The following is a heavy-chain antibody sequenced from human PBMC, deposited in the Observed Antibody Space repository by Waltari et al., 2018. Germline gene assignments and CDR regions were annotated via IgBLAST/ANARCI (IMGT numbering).Heavy chain of an antibody. CDR2: INQDGSQK. CDR3: ARDPGYSSFDY. D-gene: IGHD6-19*01. V-gene: IGHV3-7*01. Sequence: EVQLVQSGGGLVQPGESLRLSCAADGFTVSHSWMSWVRQAPGKGLEFVANINQDGSQKNYVDSVKGRFTISRDNAKNSLYLQMNSLRAEDTAFYYCARDPGYSSFDYWGQGTLVTVSS. CDR1: GFTVSHSW. J-gene: IGHJ4*02.